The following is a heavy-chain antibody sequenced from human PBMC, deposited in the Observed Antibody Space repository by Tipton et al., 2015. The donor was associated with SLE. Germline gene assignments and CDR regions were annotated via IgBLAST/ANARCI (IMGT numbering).Heavy chain of an antibody. CDR2: IFSTGIT. D-gene: IGHD4-17*01. CDR1: GVSISRGSYF. J-gene: IGHJ4*02. CDR3: ARDSHTDYGDFYVDS. Sequence: LRLSCSVSGVSISRGSYFWTWIRQPAGKGLEWVGHIFSTGITDYNPSLKSRVSISADTSKNQFSLNLDSMTAADTAVYYCARDSHTDYGDFYVDSRGQGTLVTVSS. V-gene: IGHV4-61*09.